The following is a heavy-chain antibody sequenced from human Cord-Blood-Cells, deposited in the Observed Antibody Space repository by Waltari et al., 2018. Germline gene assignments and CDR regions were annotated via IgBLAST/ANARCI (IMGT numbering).Heavy chain of an antibody. Sequence: QLQLQESGPGLVKPSETLSLTCTVSGGSISSSSYYWGWIRQPPGKGLEWIGCIYYSGSTYYNPSLKSRVTISVDTSKNQFSLKLSSVTAADTAVYYCASHTIAAAGTDDYWGQGTLVTVSS. CDR2: IYYSGST. CDR3: ASHTIAAAGTDDY. J-gene: IGHJ4*02. V-gene: IGHV4-39*01. D-gene: IGHD6-13*01. CDR1: GGSISSSSYY.